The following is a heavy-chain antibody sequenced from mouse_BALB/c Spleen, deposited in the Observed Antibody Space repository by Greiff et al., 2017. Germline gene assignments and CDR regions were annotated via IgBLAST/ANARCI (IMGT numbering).Heavy chain of an antibody. V-gene: IGHV14-3*02. J-gene: IGHJ3*01. CDR3: ARPYGNYGGFAY. Sequence: EVQLQQSGAELVKPGASVKLSCTASGFNIKDTYMHWVKQRPEQGLEWIGRIDPANGNTKYDPKFQGKATITADTSSNTAYLQLSSLTSEDTAVYYCARPYGNYGGFAYWGQGTLVTVSA. CDR1: GFNIKDTY. CDR2: IDPANGNT. D-gene: IGHD2-1*01.